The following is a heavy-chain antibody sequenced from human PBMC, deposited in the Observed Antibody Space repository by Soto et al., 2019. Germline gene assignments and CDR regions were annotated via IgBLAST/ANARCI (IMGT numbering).Heavy chain of an antibody. V-gene: IGHV3-30-3*01. Sequence: QVQLVESGGGVVQPGRSLRLSCAASGFTFSSYAMHWVRQAPGKGLEWVAVISYDGSNKYYADSVKGRFTISRDNSKNTLYLQMNSLRAEDTAVYYCARDGDYYYDSSGYYFGYWGQGTLVTVSS. CDR3: ARDGDYYYDSSGYYFGY. J-gene: IGHJ4*02. CDR1: GFTFSSYA. CDR2: ISYDGSNK. D-gene: IGHD3-22*01.